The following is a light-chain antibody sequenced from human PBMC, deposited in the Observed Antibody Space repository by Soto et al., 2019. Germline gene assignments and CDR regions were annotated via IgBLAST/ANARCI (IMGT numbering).Light chain of an antibody. CDR2: EGT. CDR1: SSVVGSYNL. CDR3: CSYAGSSFYV. V-gene: IGLV2-23*01. J-gene: IGLJ1*01. Sequence: SVLTQPAPLSWAPGQSIPLPRTGTSSVVGSYNLVSWYQQHPGKAPKLMIYEGTKRPSGVSNRFSGSKSGNTASLTISGLQAEDEADYYCCSYAGSSFYVFGTGSKVTVL.